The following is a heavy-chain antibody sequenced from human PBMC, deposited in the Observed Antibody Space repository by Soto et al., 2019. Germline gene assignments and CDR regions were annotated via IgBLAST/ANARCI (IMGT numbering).Heavy chain of an antibody. CDR1: GFTFSSYA. CDR2: ISGSGGST. J-gene: IGHJ6*02. D-gene: IGHD3-10*01. Sequence: GGSLRLSCAASGFTFSSYAMSWVRQAPGKGLEWVSAISGSGGSTYYADSVKGRFTISRDNSKNTLYLQMNSLRAEDTAVYYCAKVFPPSGSYYGYYYYYGMDVWGQGTTVTVSS. CDR3: AKVFPPSGSYYGYYYYYGMDV. V-gene: IGHV3-23*01.